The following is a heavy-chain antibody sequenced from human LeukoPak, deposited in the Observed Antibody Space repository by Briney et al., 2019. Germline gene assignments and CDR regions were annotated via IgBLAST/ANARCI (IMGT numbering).Heavy chain of an antibody. CDR1: GGSISSYY. CDR3: ARERLGYCSSNSCLYYFDY. CDR2: IYYSGRT. D-gene: IGHD2-2*01. V-gene: IGHV4-59*12. J-gene: IGHJ4*02. Sequence: SETLSLTCTVSGGSISSYYWSWIRQPPGKGLEWMGYIYYSGRTNYNPSLKDRITISVDTSKNQFSLQLNSVTPEEKAVYYCARERLGYCSSNSCLYYFDYWGQGTLVTVSS.